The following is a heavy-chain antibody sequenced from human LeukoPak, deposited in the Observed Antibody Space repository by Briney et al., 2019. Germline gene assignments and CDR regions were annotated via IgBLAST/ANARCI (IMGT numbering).Heavy chain of an antibody. V-gene: IGHV4-31*11. J-gene: IGHJ4*02. CDR2: IYYSGST. CDR3: ARVLANCGGDCYLIFDY. Sequence: PSETLSLTCAVSGGSISSGGYSWSWIRQHPGKGLEWIGYIYYSGSTYYNPSLKSRVTISVDTSKNQFSLKLSSVTAADTAVYYCARVLANCGGDCYLIFDYWGQGTLVTVSS. CDR1: GGSISSGGYS. D-gene: IGHD2-21*01.